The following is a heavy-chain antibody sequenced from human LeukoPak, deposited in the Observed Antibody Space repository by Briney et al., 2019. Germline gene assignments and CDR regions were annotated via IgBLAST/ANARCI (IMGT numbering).Heavy chain of an antibody. Sequence: SETLSLTCTVSGDSISSSGDYWGRIRQPPGKGLEWIGNIYYSGSTYYNPSLKSRVTIAVDTSKNQFSLKLTSVTAADTAVYYCARVGATYPHYYMDVWGKGTTVTVAS. CDR1: GDSISSSGDY. J-gene: IGHJ6*03. CDR2: IYYSGST. V-gene: IGHV4-39*01. CDR3: ARVGATYPHYYMDV. D-gene: IGHD3-16*01.